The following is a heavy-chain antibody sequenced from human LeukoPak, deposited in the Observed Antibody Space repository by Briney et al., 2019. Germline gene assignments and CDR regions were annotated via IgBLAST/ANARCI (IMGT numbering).Heavy chain of an antibody. V-gene: IGHV3-66*01. CDR2: IYSGGST. J-gene: IGHJ4*02. Sequence: PGGSLRLSCAASGFTVSSNYMSWVRQAPGKGLEWVSVIYSGGSTYYADSVKGRFTISRDNSKNTLYLQMNSLRAEDTAVYYCARERATLYYFDYWGQGTLVTVSS. CDR3: ARERATLYYFDY. D-gene: IGHD5-24*01. CDR1: GFTVSSNY.